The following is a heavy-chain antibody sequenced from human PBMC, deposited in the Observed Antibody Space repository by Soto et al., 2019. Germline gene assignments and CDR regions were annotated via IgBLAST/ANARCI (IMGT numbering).Heavy chain of an antibody. Sequence: GGSLRLSCAASGFTFDDYAMHWVRQAPGKGLEWVSGISWNSGSIGYADSVKGRFTISRDNAKNSLYLQMNSLRAEDTALYYCAKDNPSGYATDFDYWGQGTLVTVSS. V-gene: IGHV3-9*01. J-gene: IGHJ4*02. CDR3: AKDNPSGYATDFDY. D-gene: IGHD5-12*01. CDR1: GFTFDDYA. CDR2: ISWNSGSI.